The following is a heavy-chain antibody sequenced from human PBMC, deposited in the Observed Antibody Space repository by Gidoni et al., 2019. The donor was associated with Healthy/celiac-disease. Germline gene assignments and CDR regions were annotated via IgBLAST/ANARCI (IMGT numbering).Heavy chain of an antibody. V-gene: IGHV1-24*01. CDR3: ATNRYSSGWYFY. Sequence: QVQLVQSGAEVNKPGASVTVSCKVSGYTLTELSMHWVRQAPGKGLEWMGGFDPEDGETIYAQKFQGRVTMTEDTSTDTAYMELSSLRSEDTAVYDCATNRYSSGWYFYWGQGTLVTVSS. CDR2: FDPEDGET. CDR1: GYTLTELS. J-gene: IGHJ4*02. D-gene: IGHD6-19*01.